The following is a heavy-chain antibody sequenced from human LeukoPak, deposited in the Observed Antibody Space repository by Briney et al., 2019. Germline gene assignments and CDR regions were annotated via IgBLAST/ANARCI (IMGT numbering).Heavy chain of an antibody. CDR3: AKESFTLYYFDY. CDR2: ISWNSGSI. V-gene: IGHV3-9*01. CDR1: GFTFDDYA. Sequence: GGSLRLSCAASGFTFDDYAMLWVRQAPGKGLGWVSGISWNSGSIGYADSVKGRFTISRDNAKNSLYLQMNSLRAEDTALYYCAKESFTLYYFDYWGQGTLVTVSS. J-gene: IGHJ4*02.